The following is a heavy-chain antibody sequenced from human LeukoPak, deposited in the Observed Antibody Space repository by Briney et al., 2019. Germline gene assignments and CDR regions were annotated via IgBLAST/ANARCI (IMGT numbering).Heavy chain of an antibody. CDR3: ARGAGWYAY. J-gene: IGHJ4*02. D-gene: IGHD6-19*01. V-gene: IGHV4-59*01. Sequence: PPETLSLTCTVSGGSISSYYWSWIRQPPGKGLEWMGYIHYSGSTKYNPSLKSRVTIPVDTSKNQFSLKLSSVTAADTAVYYCARGAGWYAYWGQGTLVTVSS. CDR2: IHYSGST. CDR1: GGSISSYY.